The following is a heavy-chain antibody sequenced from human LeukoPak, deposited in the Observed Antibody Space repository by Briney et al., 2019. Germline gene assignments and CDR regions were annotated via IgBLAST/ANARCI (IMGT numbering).Heavy chain of an antibody. J-gene: IGHJ4*02. CDR2: IYTSGST. Sequence: SETLSLTCTVSGGSISSGSYYWSWIRQPAGKGLEWIGRIYTSGSTNYNPSLKSRVTISVDTSKNQFSLKLSSVTAADTAVYYCARASYYDSSGYYPLSNFDYWGQGTLVTVSS. D-gene: IGHD3-22*01. CDR3: ARASYYDSSGYYPLSNFDY. CDR1: GGSISSGSYY. V-gene: IGHV4-61*02.